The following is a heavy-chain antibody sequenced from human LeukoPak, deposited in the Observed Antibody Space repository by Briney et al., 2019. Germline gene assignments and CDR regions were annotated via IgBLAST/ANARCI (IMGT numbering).Heavy chain of an antibody. J-gene: IGHJ4*02. CDR2: INHSVST. CDR1: GGSFSGYY. Sequence: SETLSLTCAVYGGSFSGYYWSWIRQPPGKGLEWIGEINHSVSTNYNPSLKSRVTISVDTSKNQFSLKLNSVTAADTAVYYCARGCPGGYSSSWYYYFDYWGQGTLVTVSS. CDR3: ARGCPGGYSSSWYYYFDY. V-gene: IGHV4-34*01. D-gene: IGHD6-13*01.